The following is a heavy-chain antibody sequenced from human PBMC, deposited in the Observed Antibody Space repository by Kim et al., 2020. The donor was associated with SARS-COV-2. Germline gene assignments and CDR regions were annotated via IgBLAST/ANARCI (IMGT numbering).Heavy chain of an antibody. Sequence: SETLSLTCAISSDSMSSYYWSWSRHLPGRGLEWIGYSYYSGNTDYNPTPTSRDSTSWDTPKGHFALEVTSLTAADTTAYYCARTEGRGSSRQFDHGGQG. CDR1: SDSMSSYY. J-gene: IGHJ5*02. V-gene: IGHV4-59*01. CDR3: ARTEGRGSSRQFDH. CDR2: SYYSGNT. D-gene: IGHD3-10*01.